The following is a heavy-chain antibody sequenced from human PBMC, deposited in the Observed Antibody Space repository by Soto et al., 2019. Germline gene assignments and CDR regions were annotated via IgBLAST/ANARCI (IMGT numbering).Heavy chain of an antibody. CDR2: ISSSSSYI. Sequence: PGGSLRLSCAASGFTFCSYSMNWVRQAPGKGLEWVSSISSSSSYIYYADSVKGRFTISRDNAKNSLYLQMNSLRAEDTAVYYCARDSGPRDGHDYWGQGTLVTVSS. CDR1: GFTFCSYS. V-gene: IGHV3-21*01. J-gene: IGHJ4*02. CDR3: ARDSGPRDGHDY.